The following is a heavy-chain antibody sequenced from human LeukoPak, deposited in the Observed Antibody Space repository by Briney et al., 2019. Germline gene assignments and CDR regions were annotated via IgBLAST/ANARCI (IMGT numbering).Heavy chain of an antibody. CDR2: IRSKAYGGTT. Sequence: GGSLRLSCTASGFTFGDYAMSWFRQAPGKRLEWVGFIRSKAYGGTTEYAASVKGRFTISRDDSKSIAYLQMNSLKTEDTAVYYCTRLDDDFWSGPFDYWGQGTLVTVSS. D-gene: IGHD3-3*01. CDR1: GFTFGDYA. CDR3: TRLDDDFWSGPFDY. J-gene: IGHJ4*02. V-gene: IGHV3-49*03.